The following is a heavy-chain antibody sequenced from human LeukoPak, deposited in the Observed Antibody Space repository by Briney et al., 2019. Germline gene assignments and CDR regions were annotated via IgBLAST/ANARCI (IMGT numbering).Heavy chain of an antibody. V-gene: IGHV3-23*01. CDR2: ISGSGGST. CDR1: GFTFSSYA. J-gene: IGHJ1*01. CDR3: XXXXVPAALRFQH. D-gene: IGHD2-2*01. Sequence: HPGGSLRLSCAASGFTFSSYAMSWVRQAPGKGLEWVSAISGSGGSTYYADSVKGRFTISRDNSKNTLYLQMNSLRAEDTAVYYXXXXXVPAALRFQHWGQGTLVTVSS.